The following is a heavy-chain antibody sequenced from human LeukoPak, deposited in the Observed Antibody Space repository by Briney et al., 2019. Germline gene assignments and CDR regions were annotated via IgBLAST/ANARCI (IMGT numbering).Heavy chain of an antibody. CDR1: GGSISGYY. J-gene: IGHJ4*02. CDR3: ARAPDFNY. V-gene: IGHV4-59*01. Sequence: SETLSLTCTVSGGSISGYYLSWIRQPPGKGLEWIGYIYYSGSTNYNPSLKSRVTISVDTSKNQFSLKLSSVTAADTAVYYCARAPDFNYRGQGTLVTVSS. CDR2: IYYSGST.